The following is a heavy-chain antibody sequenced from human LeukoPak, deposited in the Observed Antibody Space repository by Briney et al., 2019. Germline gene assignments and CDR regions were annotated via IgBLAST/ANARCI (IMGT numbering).Heavy chain of an antibody. J-gene: IGHJ4*02. Sequence: PSETQSLTCTVSGGSISSGDYYWSWIRQPPGKGLEWIGYIYYSGSTYYNPSLKSRVTISVDTSKNQFSLKLSSVTAADTAVYYCARWTGGSYFFDYWGQGTLVTVSS. D-gene: IGHD1-26*01. CDR1: GGSISSGDYY. V-gene: IGHV4-30-4*08. CDR3: ARWTGGSYFFDY. CDR2: IYYSGST.